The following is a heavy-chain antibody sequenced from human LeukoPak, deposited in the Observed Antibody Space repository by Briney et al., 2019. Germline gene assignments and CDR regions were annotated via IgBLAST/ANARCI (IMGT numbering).Heavy chain of an antibody. CDR3: AKEIRITMVRGVTDY. CDR1: GFTFSSYS. D-gene: IGHD3-10*01. V-gene: IGHV3-23*01. Sequence: GGSLRLSCAASGFTFSSYSMNWVRQAPGKGLEWVSAISGSGGSTYYADSVKGRFTISRDNSKNTLYLQMNSLRAEDTAVYYCAKEIRITMVRGVTDYWGQGTLVTVSS. J-gene: IGHJ4*02. CDR2: ISGSGGST.